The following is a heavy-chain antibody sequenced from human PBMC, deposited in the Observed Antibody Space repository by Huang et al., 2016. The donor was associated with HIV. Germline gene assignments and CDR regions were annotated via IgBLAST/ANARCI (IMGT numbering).Heavy chain of an antibody. CDR1: GFTFRDHP. Sequence: QVQLVESGGGVVQPGRSLRLSCAVSGFTFRDHPMHWVRQAAGKGLEWVAVISFDGRNKFYADFFRGRFTISRDNSKNILYLQLNSLTPADTSIYYCARDTTTVAGLDFWGQGALVTVSS. D-gene: IGHD6-19*01. V-gene: IGHV3-30*14. CDR3: ARDTTTVAGLDF. CDR2: ISFDGRNK. J-gene: IGHJ4*02.